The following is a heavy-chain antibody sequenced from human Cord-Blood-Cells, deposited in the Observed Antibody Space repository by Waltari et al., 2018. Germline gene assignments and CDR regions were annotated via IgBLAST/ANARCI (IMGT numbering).Heavy chain of an antibody. CDR1: GFTFSGSA. V-gene: IGHV3-73*02. CDR2: IRSKANSSAR. CDR3: TRHEGD. Sequence: EVQLVEYGGGLVQPGGSLKLSCAASGFTFSGSAMHWVRQASGKGLEWVGRIRSKANSSARSYAGAVKGRFTISRDDSKNTAYLQMNSLKTEDTAVYYCTRHEGDWGQGTLVTVSS. J-gene: IGHJ4*02.